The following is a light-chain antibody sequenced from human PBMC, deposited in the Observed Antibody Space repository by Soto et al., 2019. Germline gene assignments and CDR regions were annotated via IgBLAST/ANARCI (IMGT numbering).Light chain of an antibody. CDR2: DAS. V-gene: IGKV1-5*01. CDR1: LTISSW. Sequence: IQMTHCLSILSASVRERVITTGPASLTISSWLAWYQQKPGKAPKLLIYDASSLESGVPSRFSGSGSGTEFTLTISSLQPDDFPTYYCQQYNSYSQTFGQGTKV. J-gene: IGKJ1*01. CDR3: QQYNSYSQT.